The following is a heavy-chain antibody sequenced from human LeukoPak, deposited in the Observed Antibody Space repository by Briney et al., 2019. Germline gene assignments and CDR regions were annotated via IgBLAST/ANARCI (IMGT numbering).Heavy chain of an antibody. CDR3: ARRWNDYGDPDGGWFDP. CDR1: RFTFSSYA. CDR2: IRSNGGST. Sequence: PGGSLRLSCAASRFTFSSYAMHWVRQAPGKGLEYVSAIRSNGGSTYYANSVKGRFTISRDNSKNTLYLQMGSLRAEDMAVYYCARRWNDYGDPDGGWFDPWGQGTLVTVSS. V-gene: IGHV3-64*01. D-gene: IGHD4-17*01. J-gene: IGHJ5*02.